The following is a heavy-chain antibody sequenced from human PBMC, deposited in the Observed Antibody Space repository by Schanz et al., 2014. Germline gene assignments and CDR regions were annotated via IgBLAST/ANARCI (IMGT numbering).Heavy chain of an antibody. V-gene: IGHV3-74*02. CDR3: ARDHTTESYYSAGPPIDY. D-gene: IGHD1-26*01. J-gene: IGHJ4*02. CDR1: GFTFSSYW. Sequence: VQLVESGGGVVQPGRSLRLSCAASGFTFSSYWMHWVRQVPGKGLVWVSRIKSDGSSTSYADSVKGRFTISRDNAKNTLLLQMNSLRAEDTAVYYCARDHTTESYYSAGPPIDYWGQGTLLTVSS. CDR2: IKSDGSST.